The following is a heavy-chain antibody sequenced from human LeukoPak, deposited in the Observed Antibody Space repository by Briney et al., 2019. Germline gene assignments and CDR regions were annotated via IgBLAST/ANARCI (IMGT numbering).Heavy chain of an antibody. J-gene: IGHJ6*03. V-gene: IGHV1-2*02. D-gene: IGHD2-2*02. CDR2: INPNSGGT. CDR3: ARGRYCSSTSCYKVYYYYMDV. CDR1: GYTFTGYY. Sequence: GASVKVSCKASGYTFTGYYMHWVRQAPGQGLEWMGWINPNSGGTNYAQKLQGRVTMTTDTSTSTAYMELRSLRSDDTAVYYCARGRYCSSTSCYKVYYYYMDVWGKGTTVTVSS.